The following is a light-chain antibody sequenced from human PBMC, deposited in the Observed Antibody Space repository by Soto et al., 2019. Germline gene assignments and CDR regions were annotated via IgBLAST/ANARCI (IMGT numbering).Light chain of an antibody. Sequence: SYELTQSPSMSVSPGQTASISCSGDKLGNKYSCWYQQKTGQSPVLVIYQDRKRPSGIPERFSGSNSGNTATLTITGTQAMDEADYYCQAWDSSTVVFGGGTKVTVL. CDR1: KLGNKY. J-gene: IGLJ2*01. V-gene: IGLV3-1*01. CDR2: QDR. CDR3: QAWDSSTVV.